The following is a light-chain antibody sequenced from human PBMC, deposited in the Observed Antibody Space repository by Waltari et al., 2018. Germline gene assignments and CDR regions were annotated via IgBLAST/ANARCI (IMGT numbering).Light chain of an antibody. CDR2: DAS. Sequence: EIVMTQSPATLSVSPGERASLSCRASQSVRSNLAWYQQKPDQAPRLLIYDASTRPTGVPARFSGSGSGTEFTLTISSLQSEDFAVYYCQQYNSWPLTFGGGTKVEIK. CDR3: QQYNSWPLT. CDR1: QSVRSN. J-gene: IGKJ4*01. V-gene: IGKV3-15*01.